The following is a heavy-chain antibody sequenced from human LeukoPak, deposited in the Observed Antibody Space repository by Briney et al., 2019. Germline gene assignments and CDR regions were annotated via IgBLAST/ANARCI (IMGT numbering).Heavy chain of an antibody. J-gene: IGHJ3*02. CDR1: GFTFSSYG. CDR2: ISGSGGST. CDR3: AKAGGVTIAVAGNDAFDI. D-gene: IGHD6-19*01. V-gene: IGHV3-23*01. Sequence: GGSLRLSCAASGFTFSSYGMHWVRQAPGKGLEWVSAISGSGGSTFYADSVKGRFTTSRDNSKNTLYLQMNSLRAEDTAVYYCAKAGGVTIAVAGNDAFDIWGQGTMVTVPS.